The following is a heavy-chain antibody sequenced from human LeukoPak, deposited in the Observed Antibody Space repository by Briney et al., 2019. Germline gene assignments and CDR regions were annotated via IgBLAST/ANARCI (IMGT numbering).Heavy chain of an antibody. CDR1: GFPLNNYA. CDR3: ARRATPSPHFDY. D-gene: IGHD2-15*01. V-gene: IGHV3-23*01. J-gene: IGHJ4*02. CDR2: ISGSGAST. Sequence: GSLRLSCAASGFPLNNYAMSWVRQAPGKGLEWVSAISGSGASTYYADSVKGRFTISRDNSKNTLYLQMNSLRAEDTAVYYCARRATPSPHFDYWGQGTLVAVSS.